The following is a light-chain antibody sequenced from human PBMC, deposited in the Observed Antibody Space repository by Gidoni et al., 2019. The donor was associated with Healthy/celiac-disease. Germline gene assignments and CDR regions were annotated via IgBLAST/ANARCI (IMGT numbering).Light chain of an antibody. CDR2: IAS. V-gene: IGKV1-39*01. Sequence: DIAMTPSPSSLSASVGDRVTITCRASQSISKYLNWYQQKPGKAPQLLIYIASNLQSGVPSRFNGSGSGTDFTLTISSLQPEEFATYYCQQSYSVPLWTFXXXTRVEIK. CDR3: QQSYSVPLWT. J-gene: IGKJ1*01. CDR1: QSISKY.